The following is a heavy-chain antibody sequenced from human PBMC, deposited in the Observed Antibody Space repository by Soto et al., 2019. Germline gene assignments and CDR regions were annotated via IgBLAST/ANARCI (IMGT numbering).Heavy chain of an antibody. V-gene: IGHV4-34*01. D-gene: IGHD3-16*02. CDR3: ATSMVWGSYRPYYFDY. Sequence: QVQLQQWGAGLLKPSETLSLTCAVYGGSFSGYYWSWIRQPPGKGLEWIGEINHSGSTNYNPSLKSRVTISVDTSKNQFSLNLSSVTAADTAVYYCATSMVWGSYRPYYFDYWGQEPWSPSPQ. CDR1: GGSFSGYY. CDR2: INHSGST. J-gene: IGHJ4*01.